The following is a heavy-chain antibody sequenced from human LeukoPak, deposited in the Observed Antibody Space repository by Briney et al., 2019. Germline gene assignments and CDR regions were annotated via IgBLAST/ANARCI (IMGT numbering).Heavy chain of an antibody. CDR2: IIPIFGTA. Sequence: GASVKVSCKASGGTSSSYAISWVRQAPGQGLEWMGGIIPIFGTANYAQKFQGRVTITADESTSTAYMELSSLRSEDTAVYYCARRSSSYYYYGMDVWGQGTTVTVSS. J-gene: IGHJ6*02. D-gene: IGHD6-6*01. CDR1: GGTSSSYA. V-gene: IGHV1-69*13. CDR3: ARRSSSYYYYGMDV.